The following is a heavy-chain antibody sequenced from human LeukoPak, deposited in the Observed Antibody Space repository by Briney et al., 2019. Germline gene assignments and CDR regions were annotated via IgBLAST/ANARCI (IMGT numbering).Heavy chain of an antibody. Sequence: SETLSLTCTVSGGPVSSGSFYWSWIRQPPGKGLEWIGYIYYSGSTKYNPSLKSRVTISVDTSKNQFSLKLSSVTAADTAVYYCARGARAGYNLEPFDYWGQGTLVTVSS. CDR2: IYYSGST. D-gene: IGHD5-24*01. V-gene: IGHV4-61*01. CDR3: ARGARAGYNLEPFDY. J-gene: IGHJ4*02. CDR1: GGPVSSGSFY.